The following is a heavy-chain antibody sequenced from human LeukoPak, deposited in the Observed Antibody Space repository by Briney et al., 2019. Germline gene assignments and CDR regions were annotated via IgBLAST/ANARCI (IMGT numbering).Heavy chain of an antibody. CDR1: GFTFSSYG. D-gene: IGHD5-12*01. J-gene: IGHJ4*02. V-gene: IGHV3-30*18. Sequence: GGSLRLSCAAPGFTFSSYGMPWVRQAPGKGLEWVAVISYDGSNKYYADSVKGRFTISRDNSKNTLYLQMNSLRAEDTAVYYCAKEEMATIMLAYWGQGTLVTVSS. CDR2: ISYDGSNK. CDR3: AKEEMATIMLAY.